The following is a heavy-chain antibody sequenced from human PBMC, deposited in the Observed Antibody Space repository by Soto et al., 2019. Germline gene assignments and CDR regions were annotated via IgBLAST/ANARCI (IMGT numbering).Heavy chain of an antibody. D-gene: IGHD2-2*01. J-gene: IGHJ6*02. CDR1: EYSFTSYW. CDR2: IDPSDSYT. CDR3: ARLGSPVSVYYYYAMDV. V-gene: IGHV5-10-1*01. Sequence: GESLKISCKGSEYSFTSYWISWVRQMPGKGLEWMGRIDPSDSYTNYSPSFQGHVTISADKSISTAYLQWSSLKASDTAMYYCARLGSPVSVYYYYAMDVWGQGTTVTVSS.